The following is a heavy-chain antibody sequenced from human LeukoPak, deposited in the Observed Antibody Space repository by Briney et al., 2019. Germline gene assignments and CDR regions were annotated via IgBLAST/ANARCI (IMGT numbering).Heavy chain of an antibody. CDR1: GFAFNTYS. V-gene: IGHV3-21*01. J-gene: IGHJ4*02. CDR2: IDSSSSYR. CDR3: ARDGSGYSDPVDY. Sequence: GGSLRLSCEASGFAFNTYSMNWVRQAPGKGLEWVSSIDSSSSYRYYSDSVKGRFTISRYNAKNSLYLQMNSLRAEDTAVYYCARDGSGYSDPVDYWGQGTLVTVSS. D-gene: IGHD3-22*01.